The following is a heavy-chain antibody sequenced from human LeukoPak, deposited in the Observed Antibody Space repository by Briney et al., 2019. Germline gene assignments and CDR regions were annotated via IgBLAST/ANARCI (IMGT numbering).Heavy chain of an antibody. CDR1: GFTFSGYH. CDR2: ISSSGSTI. D-gene: IGHD2-2*01. Sequence: PGGSLRLSCAASGFTFSGYHMSWIRQAPGKGLEWVSYISSSGSTIYYADAVKGRFTISRDNAKNSLYLQMNGLRAEDTAVYYCARVVVVPAAMSQSYYYYGMDVWGQGTTVTVSS. J-gene: IGHJ6*02. V-gene: IGHV3-11*01. CDR3: ARVVVVPAAMSQSYYYYGMDV.